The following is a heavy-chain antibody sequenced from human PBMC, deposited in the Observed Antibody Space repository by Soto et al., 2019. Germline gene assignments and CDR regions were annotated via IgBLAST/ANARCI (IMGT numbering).Heavy chain of an antibody. D-gene: IGHD3-16*01. CDR3: ARSPLSSAFPYYFYF. J-gene: IGHJ4*02. Sequence: GKGLEWIGEVIHTGRTNYNPSLKGRVTISVDTSKNQFSLNLSSVTAADTAVYYFARSPLSSAFPYYFYFWVQGTQVNVSS. V-gene: IGHV4-34*12. CDR2: VIHTGRT.